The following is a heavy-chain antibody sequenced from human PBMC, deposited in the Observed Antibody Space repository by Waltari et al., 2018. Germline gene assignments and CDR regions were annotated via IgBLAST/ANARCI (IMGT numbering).Heavy chain of an antibody. CDR2: SNQGETT. Sequence: QVQLQQWGAGLLKPSETLSLTCVVNGVSFTAFYWTWVRQPPGKGLEWIGDSNQGETTKYNPSLRGRVTISVNRARNQIAMTLNYVTAADTAVYYCARGQGDGADVWAQGTAVTVS. CDR1: GVSFTAFY. J-gene: IGHJ6*02. V-gene: IGHV4-34*01. D-gene: IGHD2-21*02. CDR3: ARGQGDGADV.